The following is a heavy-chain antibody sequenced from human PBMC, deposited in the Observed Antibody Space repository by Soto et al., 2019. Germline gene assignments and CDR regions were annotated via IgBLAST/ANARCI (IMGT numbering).Heavy chain of an antibody. CDR3: ARIRAHGGLLGRGTEYGMEV. Sequence: SSTXSLTGTVSVFCINISSYYLCWIHHPPGNVLEWIGSIYYSGSTYYNPSLKSRVTISVDTSKKQLSLKLSSVTAADTAVYYCARIRAHGGLLGRGTEYGMEVWGQGTTVKVSS. J-gene: IGHJ6*01. CDR1: VFCINISSYY. V-gene: IGHV4-39*01. CDR2: IYYSGST. D-gene: IGHD2-15*01.